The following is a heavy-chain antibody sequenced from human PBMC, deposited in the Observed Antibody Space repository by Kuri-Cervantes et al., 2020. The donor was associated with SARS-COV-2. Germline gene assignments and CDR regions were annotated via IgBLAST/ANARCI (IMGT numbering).Heavy chain of an antibody. V-gene: IGHV3-33*08. D-gene: IGHD5-18*01. CDR2: IWYDGSNK. CDR3: ARVGRYSYGFDY. J-gene: IGHJ4*02. Sequence: GESLKISCAASGFTFSSYGMHWVRQAPGKGLEWVAVIWYDGSNKYCADSVKGRFTISRDNAKNTLYLQMNSLRAEDTAVYYCARVGRYSYGFDYWGQGTLVTVSS. CDR1: GFTFSSYG.